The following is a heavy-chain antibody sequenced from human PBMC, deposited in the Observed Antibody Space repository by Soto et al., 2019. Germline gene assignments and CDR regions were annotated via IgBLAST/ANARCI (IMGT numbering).Heavy chain of an antibody. CDR1: GDTFDGYA. J-gene: IGHJ4*02. V-gene: IGHV1-69*01. Sequence: QVQLVQSGTEVKKPGSSVKVSCKASGDTFDGYAISWVQQAPGRGLEWVGGIIPFFGTSHYSQKFQGRVTITADESTSTAYMELSGLTSEDSAIYYCARESAYAGNPLAFDYWGQGTLVTVSS. D-gene: IGHD2-8*01. CDR2: IIPFFGTS. CDR3: ARESAYAGNPLAFDY.